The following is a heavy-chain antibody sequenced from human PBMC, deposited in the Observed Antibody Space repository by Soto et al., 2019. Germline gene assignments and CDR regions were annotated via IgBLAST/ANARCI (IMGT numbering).Heavy chain of an antibody. D-gene: IGHD3-10*01. CDR1: GGSISSSSYY. J-gene: IGHJ5*02. Sequence: SETLSLTCTVSGGSISSSSYYCDWTRQPPGKGLEWIGSIYYSGSTYYNPSLKSRVTISVDTSKNQFSLKLSSVTAADTAVYYCARLRGYQNNWFDPWGQGTLVTVSS. CDR2: IYYSGST. V-gene: IGHV4-39*01. CDR3: ARLRGYQNNWFDP.